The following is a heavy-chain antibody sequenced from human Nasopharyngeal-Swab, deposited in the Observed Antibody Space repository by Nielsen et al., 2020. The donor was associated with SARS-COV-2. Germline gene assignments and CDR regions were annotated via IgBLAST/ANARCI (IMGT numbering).Heavy chain of an antibody. V-gene: IGHV3-74*01. Sequence: GESLKIFCVASGFTFSIYWMHWVRQAPGKGLVWVSHINSDGSSTTYADSVKGRFTISRDNAKNSLYLQMNSLRAEDTAVYYCARGGLLRFGNMDVWGKGTTVTVSS. CDR3: ARGGLLRFGNMDV. D-gene: IGHD3-3*01. CDR2: INSDGSST. J-gene: IGHJ6*03. CDR1: GFTFSIYW.